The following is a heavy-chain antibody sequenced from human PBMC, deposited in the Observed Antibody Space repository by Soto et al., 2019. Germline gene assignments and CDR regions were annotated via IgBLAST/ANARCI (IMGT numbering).Heavy chain of an antibody. D-gene: IGHD1-7*01. CDR1: GFTFSGSA. CDR3: ARPQPGTGTFLDF. Sequence: QVQLVESGGGVVQPGRSLRLSCAASGFTFSGSAMHWVRRAPGKGLEWVAVISFDGVNTYYAVSVSGRFTISRDNSKNTLFLQMNSLRTEDTALYFCARPQPGTGTFLDFWGQGTLVTVSS. CDR2: ISFDGVNT. V-gene: IGHV3-30-3*01. J-gene: IGHJ4*02.